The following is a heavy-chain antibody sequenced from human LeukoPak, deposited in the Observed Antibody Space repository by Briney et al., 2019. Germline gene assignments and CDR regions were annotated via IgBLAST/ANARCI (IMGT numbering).Heavy chain of an antibody. V-gene: IGHV4-4*07. CDR1: GGSISSYY. CDR3: ARGTIFGVVKDYFDY. Sequence: SETLSLTCTVSGGSISSYYWSWIRPPAGKGLEWIGRIYTSGSTNYNPSLKSRVTMSVDTSKNQFSLKLSSVTAADTAVYYCARGTIFGVVKDYFDYWGQGTLVTVSS. J-gene: IGHJ4*02. CDR2: IYTSGST. D-gene: IGHD3-3*01.